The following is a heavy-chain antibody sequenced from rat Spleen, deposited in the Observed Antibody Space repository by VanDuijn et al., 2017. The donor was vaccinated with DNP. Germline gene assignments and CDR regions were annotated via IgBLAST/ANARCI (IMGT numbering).Heavy chain of an antibody. CDR1: GFSLTSYH. V-gene: IGHV2-43*01. D-gene: IGHD1-6*01. CDR2: MWTGGKT. J-gene: IGHJ2*01. Sequence: QVRLRESGPGLVQPSQTLSLACTVSGFSLTSYHVHWLRQPSGKGLEWMGVMWTGGKTEYNSTVKSRLSISRDAAKRQVFLKMNSLQIEDTATYYCARGGYYGPYYFDHWGQGVMVTVSS. CDR3: ARGGYYGPYYFDH.